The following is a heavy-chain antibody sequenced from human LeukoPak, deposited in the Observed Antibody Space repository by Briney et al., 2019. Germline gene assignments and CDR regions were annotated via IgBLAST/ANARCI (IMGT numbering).Heavy chain of an antibody. Sequence: SETLSLTCAVYGGSFSGYYWSWLRQPPGKGLEWIGEINHSGSTNYNPSLKSRVTISVDTSKNQFSLKLSSVTAAETAVYYCARQGRYDFWSGYYRYYMDVWGKGTTVTVSS. J-gene: IGHJ6*03. V-gene: IGHV4-34*01. D-gene: IGHD3-3*01. CDR3: ARQGRYDFWSGYYRYYMDV. CDR2: INHSGST. CDR1: GGSFSGYY.